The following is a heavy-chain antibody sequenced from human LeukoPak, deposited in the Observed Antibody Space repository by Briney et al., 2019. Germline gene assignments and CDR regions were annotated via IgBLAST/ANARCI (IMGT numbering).Heavy chain of an antibody. CDR3: AREIVVVPAAMYWFDP. Sequence: SGTLSLTCTVSGGSISSYYWSWIRQPPGKGLEWIGYIYYSGSTNYNPSLKSRVTISVDTSKNQFSLKLSSVTAADTAVYYCAREIVVVPAAMYWFDPWGQGTLVTVSS. J-gene: IGHJ5*02. V-gene: IGHV4-59*13. CDR2: IYYSGST. CDR1: GGSISSYY. D-gene: IGHD2-2*01.